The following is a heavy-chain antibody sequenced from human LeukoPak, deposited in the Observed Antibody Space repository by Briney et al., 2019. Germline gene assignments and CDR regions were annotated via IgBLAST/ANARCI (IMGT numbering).Heavy chain of an antibody. J-gene: IGHJ4*02. Sequence: GGSLRLSCAASGFTFSSYAMSWVRQAPGKGLEWVSAISGSGGSTYYADSVKGRFTISRDNSKNTLYLQMNSLRAEDTAVYYCAKDLNYSSGWYPYYFDYWSQGTLVTVSS. CDR3: AKDLNYSSGWYPYYFDY. CDR1: GFTFSSYA. CDR2: ISGSGGST. V-gene: IGHV3-23*01. D-gene: IGHD6-19*01.